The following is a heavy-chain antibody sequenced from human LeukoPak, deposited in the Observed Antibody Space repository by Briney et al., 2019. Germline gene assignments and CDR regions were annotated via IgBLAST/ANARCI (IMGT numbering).Heavy chain of an antibody. V-gene: IGHV4-39*01. CDR2: IYYSGST. J-gene: IGHJ4*02. D-gene: IGHD4-17*01. CDR3: ARHIWNQDYGDYEWNYYFDY. Sequence: PSETLSLTCTVSGGSISSSSYYWGWIRQPPGKGLESIGSIYYSGSTYYNPSLKSRVTISVDTSKNQFSLKLSSVTAADTAVYYCARHIWNQDYGDYEWNYYFDYWGQGTLVTVSS. CDR1: GGSISSSSYY.